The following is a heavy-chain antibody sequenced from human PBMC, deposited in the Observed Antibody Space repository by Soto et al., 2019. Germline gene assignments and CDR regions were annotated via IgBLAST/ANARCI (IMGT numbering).Heavy chain of an antibody. CDR1: GFTFSNAW. CDR2: IKSKTDGGTT. Sequence: GGSLRLSCAASGFTFSNAWMNWVRQAPGKGLEWVGRIKSKTDGGTTDYAAPVKGRVTISRDDSKNTLYLQMNSLKTEDTAVYYCTTNYYDSSGYFPRRVSYYGMDVWGQGTTVTVSS. D-gene: IGHD3-22*01. J-gene: IGHJ6*02. V-gene: IGHV3-15*07. CDR3: TTNYYDSSGYFPRRVSYYGMDV.